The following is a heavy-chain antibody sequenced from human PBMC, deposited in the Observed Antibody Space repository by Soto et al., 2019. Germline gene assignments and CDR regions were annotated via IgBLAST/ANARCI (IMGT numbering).Heavy chain of an antibody. V-gene: IGHV3-30-3*01. J-gene: IGHJ4*02. CDR3: ARDILDTAMAHDY. D-gene: IGHD5-18*01. CDR2: ISYDGSNK. CDR1: GFTFSSYA. Sequence: QVQLVESGGGVVQPGRSLRLSCAASGFTFSSYAKHWVRQAPGKGLEWVAVISYDGSNKYYADSVKGRFTISRDNSKNTLYLQMNSLRAEDTAVYYCARDILDTAMAHDYWGQGTLVTVSS.